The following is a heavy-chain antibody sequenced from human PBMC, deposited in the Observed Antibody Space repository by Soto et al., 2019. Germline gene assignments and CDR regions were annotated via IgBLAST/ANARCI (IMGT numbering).Heavy chain of an antibody. Sequence: PGGSLRLSCAASGFTFSDYYMSWIRQAPGKGLEYISYISSSSGSTNYADSVKGRFTTSSDSSRTTVYLQMNSLRPDDTAVYSCATWHLQEHAYDIWGQGTMVTVSS. V-gene: IGHV3-11*03. CDR1: GFTFSDYY. CDR3: ATWHLQEHAYDI. D-gene: IGHD1-1*01. CDR2: ISSSSGST. J-gene: IGHJ3*02.